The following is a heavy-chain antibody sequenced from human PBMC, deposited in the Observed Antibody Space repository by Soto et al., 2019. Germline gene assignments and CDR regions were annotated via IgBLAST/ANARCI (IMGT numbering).Heavy chain of an antibody. D-gene: IGHD2-2*01. CDR1: GYTFTSYY. CDR2: INPSGGST. Sequence: ASVKVSCKASGYTFTSYYMHWVRQAPGQGLEWMGIINPSGGSTSYAQKFQGRVTMTRDTSTSTIYMELSSLRSEDTAVYYCARDLLDVVVPAALDDAFDIWGQGTMVTV. V-gene: IGHV1-46*03. J-gene: IGHJ3*02. CDR3: ARDLLDVVVPAALDDAFDI.